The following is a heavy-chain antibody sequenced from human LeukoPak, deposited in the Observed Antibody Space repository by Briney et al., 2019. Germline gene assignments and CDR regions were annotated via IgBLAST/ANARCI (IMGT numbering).Heavy chain of an antibody. V-gene: IGHV3-7*05. Sequence: GGSLRLSCAASGFTFSSYWMSWVRQAPGKGLEWVANIKQDGSEKYYVDSVKGRFTISRDNSKNSLYLQMNSLRTEDTALYYCAKEDPRWFDPWGQGTLVTVSS. CDR3: AKEDPRWFDP. CDR1: GFTFSSYW. J-gene: IGHJ5*02. CDR2: IKQDGSEK.